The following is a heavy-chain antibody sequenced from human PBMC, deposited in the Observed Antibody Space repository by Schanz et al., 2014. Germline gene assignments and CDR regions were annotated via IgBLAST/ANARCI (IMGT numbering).Heavy chain of an antibody. V-gene: IGHV1-18*01. J-gene: IGHJ5*02. D-gene: IGHD2-2*01. CDR3: ARDRRRYCSTASCLHDNWFDP. CDR2: ISAYTNNT. CDR1: GYTFTDYG. Sequence: QVQLVQSGGEMKKPGASVKVSCKASGYTFTDYGLNWVRQAPGQGLEWMGWISAYTNNTNYAQKVQGRVTMTTDTSTGTAYMELRSLRSDDTAVYYCARDRRRYCSTASCLHDNWFDPWGQGTLVIGSS.